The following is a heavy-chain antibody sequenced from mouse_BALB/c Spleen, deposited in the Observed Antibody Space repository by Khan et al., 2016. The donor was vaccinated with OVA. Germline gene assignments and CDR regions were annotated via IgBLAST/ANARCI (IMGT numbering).Heavy chain of an antibody. CDR1: GYIFIDYN. J-gene: IGHJ3*01. D-gene: IGHD1-3*01. CDR2: ISPGSGNT. CDR3: AREWGSWFPY. V-gene: IGHV1-77*01. Sequence: QIQLVQSGTELARPGASVKLSCKASGYIFIDYNINWVKQRTGQGLEWIGEISPGSGNTYYNEKFKGKATLTADNSSSTAYMQLSSLTSEDSAVYSCAREWGSWFPYWGQGTLVTVSA.